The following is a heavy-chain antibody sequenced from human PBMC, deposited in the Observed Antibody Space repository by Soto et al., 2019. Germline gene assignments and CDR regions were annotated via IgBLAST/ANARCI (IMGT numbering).Heavy chain of an antibody. CDR2: IIPMFGTA. V-gene: IGHV1-69*12. D-gene: IGHD5-18*01. J-gene: IGHJ4*02. CDR1: GGTFSTYA. Sequence: QVQLVQSGAEVKKPESSVKVSCKAPGGTFSTYAISWVRQAPGQGLEWMGGIIPMFGTANYAQRFQDRVTINGDESPNTVYMERSSLGSEDTAVYFCASGIQLWLRRINNGYSGWGQGTLVTVSS. CDR3: ASGIQLWLRRINNGYSG.